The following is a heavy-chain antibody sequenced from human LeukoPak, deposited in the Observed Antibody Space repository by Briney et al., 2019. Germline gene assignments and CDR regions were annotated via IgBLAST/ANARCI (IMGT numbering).Heavy chain of an antibody. Sequence: PGGSLRLSCAASRFTVSSNYMSWVRQAPGKGLEWVSVIYSGGSTYYADSVKGRFTISRDNAKNSLYLQMNSLRAEDTAVYYCARVKDYYDSSGGYWGQGTLVTVSS. J-gene: IGHJ4*02. CDR3: ARVKDYYDSSGGY. V-gene: IGHV3-53*01. D-gene: IGHD3-22*01. CDR1: RFTVSSNY. CDR2: IYSGGST.